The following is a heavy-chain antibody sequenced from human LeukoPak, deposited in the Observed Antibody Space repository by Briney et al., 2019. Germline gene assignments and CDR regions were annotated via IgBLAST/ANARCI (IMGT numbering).Heavy chain of an antibody. D-gene: IGHD3-22*01. CDR2: IYYSGST. Sequence: SETLSLTCTVSGGSISSGGYYWSWVRKHPGRGLEWIVYIYYSGSTYYNPSLKSRFTISVDTSKNQFSLKLSSVTAADTAVYYCARIPAPRHYYDSSGYYLDYWGQGTLVTVSS. J-gene: IGHJ4*02. CDR3: ARIPAPRHYYDSSGYYLDY. CDR1: GGSISSGGYY. V-gene: IGHV4-31*03.